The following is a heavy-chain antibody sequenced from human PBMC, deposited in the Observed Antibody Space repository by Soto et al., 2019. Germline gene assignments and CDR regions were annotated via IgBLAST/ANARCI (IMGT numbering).Heavy chain of an antibody. CDR1: GGTFSSYA. Sequence: SVKVSCKASGGTFSSYAISWVRQAPGQGLEWMGGIIPIFGTANYAQKFQGRVTITADKSTSTAYMELSSLRSEDTAVYYCARSGYDYDYYYGMDVWGQGTTVTVSS. CDR3: ARSGYDYDYYYGMDV. D-gene: IGHD5-12*01. CDR2: IIPIFGTA. J-gene: IGHJ6*02. V-gene: IGHV1-69*06.